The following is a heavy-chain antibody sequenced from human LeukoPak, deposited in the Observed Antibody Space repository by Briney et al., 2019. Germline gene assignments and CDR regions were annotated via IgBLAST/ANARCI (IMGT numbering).Heavy chain of an antibody. V-gene: IGHV4-4*02. J-gene: IGHJ5*02. Sequence: SETLSLTCAVSGGSISSSNWWSWVRQPPGKGLEWIGEIYHSGSTNYNPSLKSRVTISVDKSKNQFSLKLSSVTAADTAVYYCARDLSSRGYSYDWFDPWGQGTLVTVSS. CDR3: ARDLSSRGYSYDWFDP. CDR2: IYHSGST. CDR1: GGSISSSNW. D-gene: IGHD5-18*01.